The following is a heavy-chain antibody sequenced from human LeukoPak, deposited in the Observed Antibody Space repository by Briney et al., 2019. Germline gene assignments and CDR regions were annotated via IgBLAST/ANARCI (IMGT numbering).Heavy chain of an antibody. J-gene: IGHJ4*02. D-gene: IGHD6-13*01. V-gene: IGHV4-4*07. Sequence: SETLSLTCTVSGGSISSYYWSWIRQPAGKGLEWIGRIYTSGSTNYNPSLKSRVTMSVDTSKNQFSLKLSSVTAADTAVYYCARGHQFEGMAAAGTDYWGQGTLVTVSS. CDR2: IYTSGST. CDR3: ARGHQFEGMAAAGTDY. CDR1: GGSISSYY.